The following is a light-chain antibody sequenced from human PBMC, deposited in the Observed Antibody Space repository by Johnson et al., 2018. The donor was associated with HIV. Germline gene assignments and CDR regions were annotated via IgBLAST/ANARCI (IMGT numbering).Light chain of an antibody. CDR1: SCDIGNNY. Sequence: VLTQPPSVSAAPGQKVTISCSGNSCDIGNNYVSCHQQLPGTAPKLLIYDNNKRPSGIPDRFSGSKSGTSATLGITGLQTGDEADYYCGTWDGILSVYVFGTGTKVTVL. J-gene: IGLJ1*01. CDR3: GTWDGILSVYV. CDR2: DNN. V-gene: IGLV1-51*01.